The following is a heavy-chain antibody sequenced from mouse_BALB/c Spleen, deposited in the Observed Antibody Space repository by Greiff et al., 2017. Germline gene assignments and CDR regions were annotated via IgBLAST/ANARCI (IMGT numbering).Heavy chain of an antibody. V-gene: IGHV3-2*02. J-gene: IGHJ4*01. Sequence: EVKLMESGPGLVKPSQSLSLTCTVTGYSITSDYAWNWIRQFPGNKLEWMGYISYSGSTSYNPSLKSRISITRDTSKNQFFLQLNSVTTEDTATYYCAREDGNYRYYAMDYWGQGTSVTVSS. CDR3: AREDGNYRYYAMDY. CDR1: GYSITSDYA. CDR2: ISYSGST. D-gene: IGHD2-1*01.